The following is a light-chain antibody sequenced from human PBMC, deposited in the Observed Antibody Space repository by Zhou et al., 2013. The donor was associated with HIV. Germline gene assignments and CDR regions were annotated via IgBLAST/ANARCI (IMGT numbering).Light chain of an antibody. V-gene: IGKV1-NL1*01. CDR2: ATS. Sequence: IQLTQSPSSLSAFVGDRVTITCRASQGISSALAWYQQKPGKAPKLLLYATSRLEDGVPPRFSGSGSGTDYTLTISTLQPDDFAVYYCQQYLYPPRTFGQGTKVEVK. CDR1: QGISSA. J-gene: IGKJ1*01. CDR3: QQYLYPPRT.